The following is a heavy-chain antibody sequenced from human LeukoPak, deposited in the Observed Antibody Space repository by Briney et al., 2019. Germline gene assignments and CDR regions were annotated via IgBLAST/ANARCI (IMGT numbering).Heavy chain of an antibody. CDR1: GGTFSSYA. CDR3: ASRATTTVTTFGADPGRSQYYYYYMDV. D-gene: IGHD4-17*01. J-gene: IGHJ6*03. Sequence: GASVKVSCKASGGTFSSYAISWVRQAPGQGLEWMGGIIPIFGTANYAQKFQGRVTITADKSTSTAYMELSSLRSEDTAVYYCASRATTTVTTFGADPGRSQYYYYYMDVWGKGTTVTVSS. CDR2: IIPIFGTA. V-gene: IGHV1-69*06.